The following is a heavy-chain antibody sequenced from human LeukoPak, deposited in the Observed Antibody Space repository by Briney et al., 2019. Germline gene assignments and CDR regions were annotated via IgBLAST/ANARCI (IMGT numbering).Heavy chain of an antibody. J-gene: IGHJ2*01. CDR2: IYYSGST. CDR3: ARVYYSSSYDYWYFDL. CDR1: GGSIRNYY. Sequence: SETLSLTCTVSGGSIRNYYWSWIRQPPGKGLEWIGYIYYSGSTNYNPSLKSRVTISVDTSKNQFSLKLSSVTAADTAVYYCARVYYSSSYDYWYFDLWGRGTLVIVSS. D-gene: IGHD6-13*01. V-gene: IGHV4-59*01.